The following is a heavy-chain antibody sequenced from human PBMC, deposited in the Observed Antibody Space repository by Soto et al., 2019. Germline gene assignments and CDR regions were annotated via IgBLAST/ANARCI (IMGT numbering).Heavy chain of an antibody. Sequence: PGGSLRLSCAASGFTFSSYGMHWVRQAPGKGLEWVAVISYDGSNKYYADSVKGRFTISRDNSKNTLYLQMNSLRAEDTAVYYCAKDSSSGWYGNHDYWGQGTLVTVSS. V-gene: IGHV3-30*18. CDR3: AKDSSSGWYGNHDY. D-gene: IGHD6-19*01. J-gene: IGHJ4*02. CDR1: GFTFSSYG. CDR2: ISYDGSNK.